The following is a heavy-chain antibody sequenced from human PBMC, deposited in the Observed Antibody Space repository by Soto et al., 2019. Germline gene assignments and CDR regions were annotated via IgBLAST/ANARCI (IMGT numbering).Heavy chain of an antibody. CDR2: INPDNGNT. CDR1: GYTFTRYT. Sequence: ASVKVSCKASGYTFTRYTMNWVRQAPGKRLEWMGWINPDNGNTKSSQKFQDRVIITRDTSASTAYMDLSSLRSEDTAVYYCARGIATGQLDPWGQGTLVTVSS. J-gene: IGHJ5*02. CDR3: ARGIATGQLDP. D-gene: IGHD2-15*01. V-gene: IGHV1-3*01.